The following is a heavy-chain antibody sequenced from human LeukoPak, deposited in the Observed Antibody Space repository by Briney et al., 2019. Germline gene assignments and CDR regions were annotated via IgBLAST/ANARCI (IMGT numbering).Heavy chain of an antibody. V-gene: IGHV3-7*01. CDR3: ARDFTIFGVVIGGWTNWFDP. Sequence: GGSLRLSCAASGFTFSSYWMSWVRQAPGKGLEWVANIKRDGSEKYYVDSVKGRFTISRDNAKNSLYLQMNSLRAEDTAVYYCARDFTIFGVVIGGWTNWFDPWGQGTLVTVSS. J-gene: IGHJ5*02. CDR1: GFTFSSYW. D-gene: IGHD3-3*01. CDR2: IKRDGSEK.